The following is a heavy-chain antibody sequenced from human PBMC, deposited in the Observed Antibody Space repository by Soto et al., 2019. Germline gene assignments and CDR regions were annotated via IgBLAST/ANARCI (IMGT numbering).Heavy chain of an antibody. V-gene: IGHV1-69*06. J-gene: IGHJ2*01. D-gene: IGHD3-22*01. CDR2: IIPVFGTT. CDR3: ARDYYDGRGPYSWYFDF. CDR1: GGSFGNYA. Sequence: QVHLVQSGAEVKQLGSSVKVSCKASGGSFGNYAISWVRQAPGQGLEWMGGIIPVFGTTNYARNFLGRVTITADKSTGTAYLELKSLRSEDTAVYFCARDYYDGRGPYSWYFDFWGRGTLVTVSS.